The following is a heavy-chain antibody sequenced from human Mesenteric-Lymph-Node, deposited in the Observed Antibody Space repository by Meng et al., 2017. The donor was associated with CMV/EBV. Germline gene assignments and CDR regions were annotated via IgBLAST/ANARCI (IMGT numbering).Heavy chain of an antibody. V-gene: IGHV3-30*04. D-gene: IGHD2-2*01. CDR1: GFTFSSYA. CDR3: ARDQGGYCSSTSCRGGAFDI. CDR2: ISYDGSNK. J-gene: IGHJ3*02. Sequence: GESLKISCAASGFTFSSYAMSWVRQAPGKGLEWVAVISYDGSNKYYADSVKGRFTISRDNSKNTLYLQMNSLRAEDTAVYYCARDQGGYCSSTSCRGGAFDIWGQGTMVTVSS.